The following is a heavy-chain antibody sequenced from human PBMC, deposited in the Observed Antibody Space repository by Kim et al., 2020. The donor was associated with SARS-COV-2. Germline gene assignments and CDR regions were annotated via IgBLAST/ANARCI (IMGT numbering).Heavy chain of an antibody. J-gene: IGHJ4*02. D-gene: IGHD3-16*01. Sequence: NPSLQSRVTISVDTSKNQFSLKLSAVTAADTAVYYCARDGGAFGFYYFDYWGQGTLVTVSS. V-gene: IGHV4-59*01. CDR3: ARDGGAFGFYYFDY.